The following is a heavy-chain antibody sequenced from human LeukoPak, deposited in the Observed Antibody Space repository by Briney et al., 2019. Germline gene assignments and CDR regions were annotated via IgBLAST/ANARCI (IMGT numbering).Heavy chain of an antibody. V-gene: IGHV3-21*01. D-gene: IGHD3-3*01. CDR1: GFTFSSYS. J-gene: IGHJ3*02. CDR3: ARGIFGGGTDAFDI. Sequence: GGSLRLSCAASGFTFSSYSMNWVRQAPGKGLEWVSSISSSSSYIYYADSVKGRFTISRDNAKNSLYLQMNSLRAEDTAVYYCARGIFGGGTDAFDIWGQGTMVTVSS. CDR2: ISSSSSYI.